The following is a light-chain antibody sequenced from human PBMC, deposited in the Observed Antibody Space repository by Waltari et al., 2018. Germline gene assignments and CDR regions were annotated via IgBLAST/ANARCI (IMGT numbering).Light chain of an antibody. CDR3: GTWDNNLSALV. Sequence: QSVLTQPPSVSAAPGRKVTISCSGSTPNIGNNYVPWYQQVPGAAPKVFIYETEKRPSGIPDRFSGSKSGTSASLGITGLQTGDEAAYYCGTWDNNLSALVFGGGTKLTVL. J-gene: IGLJ2*01. CDR2: ETE. CDR1: TPNIGNNY. V-gene: IGLV1-51*02.